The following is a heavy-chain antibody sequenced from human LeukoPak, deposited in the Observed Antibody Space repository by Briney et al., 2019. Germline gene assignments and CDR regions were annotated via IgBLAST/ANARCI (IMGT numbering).Heavy chain of an antibody. CDR3: AKVGYYDSSGDSYFDY. CDR2: ISGSGGRT. CDR1: GFTFSCYA. V-gene: IGHV3-23*01. Sequence: GGSLRLSCATSGFTFSCYALTWVRQAPGKGLEWVSDISGSGGRTYYADSVKGRFTISRDSSKNTLYLQMNSLRAGDTAVYYCAKVGYYDSSGDSYFDYWGQGTLVTVSS. D-gene: IGHD3-22*01. J-gene: IGHJ4*02.